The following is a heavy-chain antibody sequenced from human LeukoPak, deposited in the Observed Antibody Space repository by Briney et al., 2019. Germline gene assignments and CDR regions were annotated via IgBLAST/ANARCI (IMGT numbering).Heavy chain of an antibody. CDR2: ISYDGSNK. Sequence: GRSLRLSCAASGFTFSSYAMHWVRQAPGKGLEWVAVISYDGSNKYYADSVKGRFTISGDNSKNTLYLQMNSLRAEDTAVYYCARERTMIVGAIRGAFDYWGQGTLVTVSS. J-gene: IGHJ4*02. CDR1: GFTFSSYA. V-gene: IGHV3-30-3*01. CDR3: ARERTMIVGAIRGAFDY. D-gene: IGHD1-26*01.